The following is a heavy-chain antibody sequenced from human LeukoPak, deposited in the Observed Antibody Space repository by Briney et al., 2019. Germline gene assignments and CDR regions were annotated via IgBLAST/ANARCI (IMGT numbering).Heavy chain of an antibody. CDR1: GGSISCGSYY. V-gene: IGHV4-61*02. CDR3: ARFNGDSSGYYFGTIDY. J-gene: IGHJ4*02. CDR2: IYTSGST. Sequence: SQTLSLTCTVSGGSISCGSYYWSWLRQPAGKRLEWIGRIYTSGSTHYNPSLKSRVTISVDTSTNQYSLKLSSVTAADTAVYYCARFNGDSSGYYFGTIDYWGQGTLVTVSS. D-gene: IGHD3-22*01.